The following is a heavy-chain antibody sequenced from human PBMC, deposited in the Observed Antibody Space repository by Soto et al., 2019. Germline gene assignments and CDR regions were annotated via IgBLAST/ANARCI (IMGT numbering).Heavy chain of an antibody. CDR3: ARAAPIRVAARPGWYFDL. CDR1: GDSVSSNSAA. D-gene: IGHD6-6*01. J-gene: IGHJ2*01. Sequence: SQTLSLTCAISGDSVSSNSAAWNWIRQSPSRGLEWLGRTYYRSKWHNDYAVSVKSRITINPDTSKNQFSLQLSSVTPEDTAVYYCARAAPIRVAARPGWYFDLWGRGTLVTVPS. V-gene: IGHV6-1*01. CDR2: TYYRSKWHN.